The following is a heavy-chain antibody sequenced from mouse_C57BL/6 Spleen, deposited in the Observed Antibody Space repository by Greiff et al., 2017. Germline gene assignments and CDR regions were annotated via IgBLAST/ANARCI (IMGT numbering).Heavy chain of an antibody. Sequence: EVMLVESGGGLVQPKGSLKLSCAASGFTFNTYAMHWVRQAPGKGLEWVARIRSKSSNYATYYADSVKDRFTISRDDSQSMLYLQMNNLKTEDTAMYYCVTSGSANGSPYYYAMDYWGQGTSVTVSS. D-gene: IGHD1-1*01. V-gene: IGHV10-3*01. CDR3: VTSGSANGSPYYYAMDY. CDR1: GFTFNTYA. CDR2: IRSKSSNYAT. J-gene: IGHJ4*01.